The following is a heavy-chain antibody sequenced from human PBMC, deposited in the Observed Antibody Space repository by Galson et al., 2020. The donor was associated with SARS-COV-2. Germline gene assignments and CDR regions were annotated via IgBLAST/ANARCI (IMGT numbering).Heavy chain of an antibody. Sequence: SVKVSCKASGGTFSSYAISWVRQAPGQGLEWMGGIIPIFGTANYAQKFQGSVTITADESTSTAYMELSSLRSEDTAVYYCARALWATHYYYYMDVWGKGTTVTVSS. CDR1: GGTFSSYA. D-gene: IGHD5-12*01. V-gene: IGHV1-69*13. CDR2: IIPIFGTA. J-gene: IGHJ6*03. CDR3: ARALWATHYYYYMDV.